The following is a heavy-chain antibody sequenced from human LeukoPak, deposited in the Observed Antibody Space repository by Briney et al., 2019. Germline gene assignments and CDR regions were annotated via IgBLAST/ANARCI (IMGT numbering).Heavy chain of an antibody. CDR2: IYYSGST. D-gene: IGHD3-9*01. Sequence: SETLSLTCTVSGGSISSSSYYWGWIRQPPGKGLEWIGSIYYSGSTYYNPSLKSRVTISVYTSKNQFSLKLSSVIAADTAVYYCARGPPLRYFDWSYYFDYWGQGTLVTVSS. CDR3: ARGPPLRYFDWSYYFDY. J-gene: IGHJ4*02. CDR1: GGSISSSSYY. V-gene: IGHV4-39*07.